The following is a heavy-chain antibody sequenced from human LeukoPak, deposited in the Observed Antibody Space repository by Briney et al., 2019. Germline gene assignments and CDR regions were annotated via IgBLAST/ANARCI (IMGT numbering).Heavy chain of an antibody. CDR2: TYYRSKWIS. Sequence: SQTLSLTCAISGDSVSSNSAAWNWIRQSPSRGLEWLGRTYYRSKWISDYAVSVKSRMTINADTSKNQFSLQVNSMTPEDTAVYYCARKGTVTTPFDYWGQGILVTVSS. D-gene: IGHD1/OR15-1a*01. J-gene: IGHJ4*02. CDR1: GDSVSSNSAA. CDR3: ARKGTVTTPFDY. V-gene: IGHV6-1*01.